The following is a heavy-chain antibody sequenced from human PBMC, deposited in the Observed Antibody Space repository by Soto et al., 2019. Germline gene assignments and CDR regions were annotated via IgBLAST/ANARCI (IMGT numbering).Heavy chain of an antibody. CDR2: IIPILGIA. D-gene: IGHD4-17*01. Sequence: ASVKVSCKASGGTFSSYTISWVRQAPGQGLEWMGRIIPILGIANYAQKFQGRVTITADKSTSTAYMELSSLRSEDTAVYYCASQSNGDYTLDYWGQGTLVTVSS. V-gene: IGHV1-69*02. CDR1: GGTFSSYT. CDR3: ASQSNGDYTLDY. J-gene: IGHJ4*02.